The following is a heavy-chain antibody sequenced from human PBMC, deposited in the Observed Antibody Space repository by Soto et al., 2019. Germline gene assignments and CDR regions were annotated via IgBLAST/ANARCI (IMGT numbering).Heavy chain of an antibody. CDR3: ARDLAGRLGDHDDC. Sequence: QVQLVDSGGGVVQPGRSLRLSCAASGFTFNSFGMHWVRQAPGKGLEWVAVIWYDGSNKYYADSVKGRFTISRDNSKNTLYLQMNSLRAEDTAVYYCARDLAGRLGDHDDCWGQGTLVTVSS. CDR1: GFTFNSFG. V-gene: IGHV3-33*01. CDR2: IWYDGSNK. D-gene: IGHD2-21*01. J-gene: IGHJ4*02.